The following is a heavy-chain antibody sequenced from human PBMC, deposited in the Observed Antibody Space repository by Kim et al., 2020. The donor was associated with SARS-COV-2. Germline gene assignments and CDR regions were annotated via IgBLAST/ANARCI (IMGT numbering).Heavy chain of an antibody. CDR1: GGSISSSSYY. V-gene: IGHV4-39*01. J-gene: IGHJ5*02. D-gene: IGHD2-8*01. Sequence: SETLSLTCTVSGGSISSSSYYWGWIRQPPGQGLEWIGSIYYSGSTYYNPSLKSRVTISVDTSKNQFSLKLSSVTAADTAVYYCATHTRIEVWPNWFDPWG. CDR3: ATHTRIEVWPNWFDP. CDR2: IYYSGST.